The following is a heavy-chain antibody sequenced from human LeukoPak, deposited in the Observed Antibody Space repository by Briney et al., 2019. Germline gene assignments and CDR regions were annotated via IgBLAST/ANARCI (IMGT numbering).Heavy chain of an antibody. Sequence: NSSETLSLTCTVSGGSISSYYWSWIRQPPGKGLEWIGYIYYSGSTNYNPSLKSRVTISVDTSKNQFSLKLSSVTAADTAVYYCARHGAGIAVAGLIDYWGQGTLVTVSS. V-gene: IGHV4-59*08. J-gene: IGHJ4*02. D-gene: IGHD6-19*01. CDR2: IYYSGST. CDR3: ARHGAGIAVAGLIDY. CDR1: GGSISSYY.